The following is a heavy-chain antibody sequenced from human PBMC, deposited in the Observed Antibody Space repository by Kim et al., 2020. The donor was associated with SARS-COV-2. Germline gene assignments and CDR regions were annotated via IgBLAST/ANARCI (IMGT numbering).Heavy chain of an antibody. CDR1: GDSVSSNSAA. D-gene: IGHD3-3*02. CDR3: ARVGFLEWLSSPLAGAFDI. V-gene: IGHV6-1*01. CDR2: TYYRSKWYN. Sequence: SQTLSLTCAISGDSVSSNSAAWNWIRQSPSRGLEWLGRTYYRSKWYNDYAVSVKSRITINPDTSKNQFSLQLNSVTPEDTAVYYCARVGFLEWLSSPLAGAFDIWGQGTMVTVSS. J-gene: IGHJ3*02.